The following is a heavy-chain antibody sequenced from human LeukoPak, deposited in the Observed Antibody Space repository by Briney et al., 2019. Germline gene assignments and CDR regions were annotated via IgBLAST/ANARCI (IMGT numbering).Heavy chain of an antibody. D-gene: IGHD1-26*01. CDR2: IKSKTDGGTT. CDR1: GFTPSNAW. Sequence: GSLRLSCAASGFTPSNAWMRSVRQTPGERVERVGRIKSKTDGGTTDYSSPVKGRFTISRDDSKNTLYLQMHSLKAEDTAVYCCTTDLVVGATHFEYWGQGTLVTVSS. V-gene: IGHV3-15*01. J-gene: IGHJ4*02. CDR3: TTDLVVGATHFEY.